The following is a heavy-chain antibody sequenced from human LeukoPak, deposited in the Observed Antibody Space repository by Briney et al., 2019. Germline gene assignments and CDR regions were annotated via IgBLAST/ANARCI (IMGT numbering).Heavy chain of an antibody. CDR2: ISGSGGST. CDR3: AREDASAFDI. Sequence: PGGSLRLSCAASGFTFSSYGMHWVRQAPGKGLEWVSAISGSGGSTYYADSVKGRFTISRDNAKNSLFLQMNTLRAEDTAVYYCAREDASAFDIWGQGTMVTVSS. J-gene: IGHJ3*02. CDR1: GFTFSSYG. V-gene: IGHV3-23*01.